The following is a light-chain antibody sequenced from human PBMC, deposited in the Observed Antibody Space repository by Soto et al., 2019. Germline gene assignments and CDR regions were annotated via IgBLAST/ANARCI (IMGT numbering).Light chain of an antibody. J-gene: IGKJ1*01. CDR1: QSVSSN. CDR2: GAS. CDR3: PQYNNWPPWT. Sequence: EVVMTQSPTTLSVSPGERATLSCRASQSVSSNLAWYQQKPGQAPRLLIYGASTRATGIPARFSGSGSGTEFTLTISSLQSEDFALYYCPQYNNWPPWTFGQGTKFEIK. V-gene: IGKV3-15*01.